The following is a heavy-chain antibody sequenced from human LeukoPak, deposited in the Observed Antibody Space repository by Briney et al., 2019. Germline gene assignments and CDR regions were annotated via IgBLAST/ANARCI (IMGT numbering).Heavy chain of an antibody. V-gene: IGHV1-2*02. CDR2: INPNTGDT. D-gene: IGHD2-21*02. Sequence: ASVKVSCKASGYTFIGYYMHWVRQGPEQGLEWMGWINPNTGDTNYAQKFQGRVTMTRDMSISTAYMELSSLRSDDTAVYYCARDSRYCGGDCYSNHVPHYYFDYWGQGTLVTVSS. CDR1: GYTFIGYY. CDR3: ARDSRYCGGDCYSNHVPHYYFDY. J-gene: IGHJ4*02.